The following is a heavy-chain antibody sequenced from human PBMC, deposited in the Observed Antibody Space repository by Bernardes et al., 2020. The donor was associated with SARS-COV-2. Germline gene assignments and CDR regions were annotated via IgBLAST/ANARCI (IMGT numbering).Heavy chain of an antibody. Sequence: VGSLRLSCAASGFTFATDWMHWVRQAPGKGLAWVARMNWDGTTIDHAESVRGRFSISRDNVKNILYLQMHSLRDDDTAQYFCVRDMYGKNDYWGQGTLVTVSS. CDR3: VRDMYGKNDY. CDR2: MNWDGTTI. V-gene: IGHV3-74*01. J-gene: IGHJ4*02. CDR1: GFTFATDW. D-gene: IGHD3-10*02.